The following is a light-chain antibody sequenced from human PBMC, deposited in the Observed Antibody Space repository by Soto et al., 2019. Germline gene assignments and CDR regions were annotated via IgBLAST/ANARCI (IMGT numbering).Light chain of an antibody. CDR2: GNS. CDR1: TSNIGAGYD. V-gene: IGLV1-40*01. CDR3: QSYDSSLSGATI. J-gene: IGLJ1*01. Sequence: QSVLTQPPSVSGAPGQRVTISCTGSTSNIGAGYDVYWYQQLPGTAPKLLIYGNSNRPSGVPDRFSGSKSVTSASLAITGLQAADEADYYCQSYDSSLSGATIFGTGTKLTVL.